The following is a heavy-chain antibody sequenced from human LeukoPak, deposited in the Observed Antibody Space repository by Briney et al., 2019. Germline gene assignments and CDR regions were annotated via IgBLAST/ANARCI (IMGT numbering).Heavy chain of an antibody. CDR3: ARDHSSSWYSIDY. CDR2: ISYDGSNK. V-gene: IGHV3-30*04. J-gene: IGHJ4*02. D-gene: IGHD6-13*01. CDR1: GFTFSSYA. Sequence: GGSLRLSCAASGFTFSSYAMHWVRQPPGKGREWGAVISYDGSNKYYADSVKGRFTISRDNSKNTLYLQMNSLRAGDTAVYYCARDHSSSWYSIDYWGQRTLVTVSS.